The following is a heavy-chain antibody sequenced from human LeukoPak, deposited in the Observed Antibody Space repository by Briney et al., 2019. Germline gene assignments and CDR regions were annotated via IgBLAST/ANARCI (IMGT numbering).Heavy chain of an antibody. CDR2: ISAYNGNT. J-gene: IGHJ4*02. CDR1: GYTFTSYG. V-gene: IGHV1-18*01. D-gene: IGHD2-21*02. Sequence: ASVKVSCKASGYTFTSYGISWVRQAPGQGLEWMGWISAYNGNTNYAQKLQGRVTMTTDTSTSTAYMELRSLRSDDTAVYYCARDCACGGDCYYPFDYWGQGTLVTVSS. CDR3: ARDCACGGDCYYPFDY.